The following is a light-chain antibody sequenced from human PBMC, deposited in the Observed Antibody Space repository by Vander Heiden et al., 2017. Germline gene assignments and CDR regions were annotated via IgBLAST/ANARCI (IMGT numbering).Light chain of an antibody. CDR3: GTWDSSLSTGV. J-gene: IGLJ2*01. CDR2: ENN. V-gene: IGLV1-51*02. Sequence: HSVLTQPPSVSAAPGQKVPFSCSRSGTHIGINYESWYPQPPGTAPKLLIYENNKRPSGIPDPFSGSKSGTAATLAITGLQTADEADYYCGTWDSSLSTGVFGGGTKLTVL. CDR1: GTHIGINY.